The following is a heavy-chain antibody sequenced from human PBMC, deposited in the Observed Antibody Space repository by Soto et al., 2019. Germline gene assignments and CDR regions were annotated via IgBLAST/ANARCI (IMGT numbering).Heavy chain of an antibody. CDR3: AKDRYSSSSGCFDY. Sequence: GGSLRLSCAASGFTFSSYGMHWVRQAPGKGLEWVAVISYDGSNKYYADSVKGRFTISRDNSKNTLYLQMNSLRAEDTAVYYCAKDRYSSSSGCFDYWGQGTLVTVYS. CDR2: ISYDGSNK. D-gene: IGHD6-6*01. V-gene: IGHV3-30*18. CDR1: GFTFSSYG. J-gene: IGHJ4*02.